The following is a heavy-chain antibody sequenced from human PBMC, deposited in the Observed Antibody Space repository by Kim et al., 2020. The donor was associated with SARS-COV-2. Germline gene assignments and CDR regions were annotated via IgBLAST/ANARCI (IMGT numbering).Heavy chain of an antibody. V-gene: IGHV1-8*01. CDR2: MNPNSGNT. J-gene: IGHJ6*03. CDR1: GYTFTSYD. CDR3: ARANYAEGEFDYYYYYYMDV. D-gene: IGHD4-4*01. Sequence: ASVKVSCKASGYTFTSYDINWVRQATGQGLEWMGWMNPNSGNTGYAQKFQGRVTMTRNTSISTAYMELSSLRSEDTAVYYCARANYAEGEFDYYYYYYMDVWGKGTTVTVSS.